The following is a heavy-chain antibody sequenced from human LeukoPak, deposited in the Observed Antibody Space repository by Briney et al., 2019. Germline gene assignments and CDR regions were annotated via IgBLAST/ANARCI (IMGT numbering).Heavy chain of an antibody. Sequence: GGALRLSCAASGFTFFSSWMCGVPQAPGGGRERVAHIKQDGSEKYYVDSVKGRFTISRDNAKISLYLQMNSLGAEDTAVYYCARSPGDIVVVVAATSWFDPWGQGTLVTVSS. D-gene: IGHD2-15*01. J-gene: IGHJ5*02. V-gene: IGHV3-7*01. CDR2: IKQDGSEK. CDR3: ARSPGDIVVVVAATSWFDP. CDR1: GFTFFSSW.